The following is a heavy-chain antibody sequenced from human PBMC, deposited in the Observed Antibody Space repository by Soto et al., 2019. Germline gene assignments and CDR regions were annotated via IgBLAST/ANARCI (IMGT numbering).Heavy chain of an antibody. J-gene: IGHJ5*02. Sequence: PSETLSLTCTVSGGSISSYYWSWIRQPPGKGLEWIGYIYYSGSTNYNPSLKSRVTISVDTSKNQFSLKLSSVTAADTAVYYCARDLRGTYYYDSSGHYYSYNWFDPWGQGTLVTVSS. V-gene: IGHV4-59*01. CDR3: ARDLRGTYYYDSSGHYYSYNWFDP. D-gene: IGHD3-22*01. CDR1: GGSISSYY. CDR2: IYYSGST.